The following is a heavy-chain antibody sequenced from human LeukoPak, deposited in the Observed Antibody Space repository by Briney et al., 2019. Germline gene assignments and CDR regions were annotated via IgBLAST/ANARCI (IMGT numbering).Heavy chain of an antibody. CDR1: GFTFSSYG. CDR2: IYSGGST. V-gene: IGHV3-NL1*01. CDR3: ARYGPSLDAFDI. J-gene: IGHJ3*02. Sequence: NPGGSLRLSCAASGFTFSSYGMHWVRQAPGKGLEWVSVIYSGGSTYYADSVKGRFTISRDNSKNTLYLQMNSLRAEDTAVYYCARYGPSLDAFDIWGQGTMVTVSS. D-gene: IGHD1-1*01.